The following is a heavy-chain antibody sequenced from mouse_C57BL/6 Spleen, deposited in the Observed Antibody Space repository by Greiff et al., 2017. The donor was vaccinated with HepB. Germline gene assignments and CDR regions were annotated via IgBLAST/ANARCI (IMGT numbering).Heavy chain of an antibody. CDR1: GFTFSDYG. Sequence: EVHLVESGGGLVKPGGSLKLSCAASGFTFSDYGMHWVRQAPEKGLEWVAYISNGSSTIYYADTVKGRITISRDNAKNTLFLQMTGLRSEDAALYYCAGTAGVYWGQGTSVTVSS. J-gene: IGHJ4*01. V-gene: IGHV5-17*01. CDR2: ISNGSSTI. CDR3: AGTAGVY.